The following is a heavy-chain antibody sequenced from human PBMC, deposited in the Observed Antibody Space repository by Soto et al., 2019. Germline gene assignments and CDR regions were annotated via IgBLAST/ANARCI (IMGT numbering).Heavy chain of an antibody. CDR3: AKVVATVTKWGFDY. Sequence: QVQLVESGGGVVQPGRSLRLSCAASGFTFSSYGMHWVRQAPGKGLEWVAVISYDGSNQYYEDSGEGRCTISRDNSKNTLYLQMTSLRAEDTAVYYCAKVVATVTKWGFDYWGQGTLVAVSS. V-gene: IGHV3-30*18. D-gene: IGHD4-17*01. CDR1: GFTFSSYG. CDR2: ISYDGSNQ. J-gene: IGHJ4*02.